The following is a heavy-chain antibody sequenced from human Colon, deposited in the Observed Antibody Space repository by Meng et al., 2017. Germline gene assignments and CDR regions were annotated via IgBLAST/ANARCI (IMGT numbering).Heavy chain of an antibody. CDR2: IHSSAGT. Sequence: EVQLVESGGGLVQSGGSLRLSCAVSGFSVSSDFMIWVRQAPGKGLEWVSMIHSSAGTFFADSVKGRFTVSTDNSKNTLYLQMNSLRIEDTAVYHCANRFVWGLGTLVTVSS. CDR3: ANRFV. V-gene: IGHV3-66*02. D-gene: IGHD3-3*01. CDR1: GFSVSSDF. J-gene: IGHJ4*02.